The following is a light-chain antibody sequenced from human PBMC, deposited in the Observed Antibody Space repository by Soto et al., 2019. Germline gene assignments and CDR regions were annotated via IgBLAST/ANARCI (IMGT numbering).Light chain of an antibody. Sequence: EILLTQSPGTLSLSPGEISTLSCRASQSVSSDYLAWYQQRPGQAPRLLIYAASSRATGIPDRFSGSGSGTDFTLTISRLEPEDFAVYYCQQYSDSVGTFGQGTKVDIK. CDR1: QSVSSDY. V-gene: IGKV3-20*01. J-gene: IGKJ1*01. CDR2: AAS. CDR3: QQYSDSVGT.